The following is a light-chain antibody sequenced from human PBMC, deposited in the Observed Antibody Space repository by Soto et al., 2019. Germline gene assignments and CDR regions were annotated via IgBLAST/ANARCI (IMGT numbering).Light chain of an antibody. CDR2: ATS. Sequence: TQSPATLSMSPGETATLSCRASQSVSNSLAWYRQRPGQPPSLLIYATSTRATGVPARFTGSGSGTEFTLTISSLQSEDFAVYYCHQYYDWPPWTFGQGTKVDI. CDR3: HQYYDWPPWT. V-gene: IGKV3-15*01. CDR1: QSVSNS. J-gene: IGKJ1*01.